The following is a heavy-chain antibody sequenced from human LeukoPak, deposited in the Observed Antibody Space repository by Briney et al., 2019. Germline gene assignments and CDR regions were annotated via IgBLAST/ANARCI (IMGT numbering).Heavy chain of an antibody. CDR1: GFTFRNYA. V-gene: IGHV3-23*01. J-gene: IGHJ4*02. D-gene: IGHD3-9*01. CDR2: ISGSGTTT. CDR3: AKGTQYYDILDY. Sequence: GGSLGLSCAASGFTFRNYAMTWVRQAPGKGLDWVSPISGSGTTTHYADSVKGRFTISRDNSKNTLFLQMNSLRAEDTAVYYCAKGTQYYDILDYWDQGTLVTVSS.